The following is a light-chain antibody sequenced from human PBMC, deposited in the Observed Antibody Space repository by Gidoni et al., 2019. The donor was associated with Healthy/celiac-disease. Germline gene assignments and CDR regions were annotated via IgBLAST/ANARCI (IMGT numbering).Light chain of an antibody. CDR1: QSVSSSY. V-gene: IGKV3-20*01. CDR3: QQYGSSPRT. CDR2: GAS. J-gene: IGKJ1*01. Sequence: GTLSLSPGERATLSCRASQSVSSSYLAWYQQKPGQAPRLLIYGASSRATGIPDRFSGSGSGTDFTLTISRLEPEDFAVYYCQQYGSSPRTFXQXTKVEIK.